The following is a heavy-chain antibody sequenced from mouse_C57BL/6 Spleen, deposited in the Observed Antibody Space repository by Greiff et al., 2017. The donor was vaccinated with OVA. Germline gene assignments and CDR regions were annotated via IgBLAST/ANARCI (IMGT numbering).Heavy chain of an antibody. CDR2: ISRGSSTI. D-gene: IGHD2-1*01. CDR1: GFTFSDYG. CDR3: AKGGFYYGNHEAMDY. J-gene: IGHJ4*01. Sequence: EVMLVESGGGLVKPGGSLKLSCAASGFTFSDYGMHWVRQAPEKGLEWVAYISRGSSTIYYADTVKGRFTISRDNAKNTLFLPMTSLRSEDTAMYYCAKGGFYYGNHEAMDYWGQGTSVTVSS. V-gene: IGHV5-17*01.